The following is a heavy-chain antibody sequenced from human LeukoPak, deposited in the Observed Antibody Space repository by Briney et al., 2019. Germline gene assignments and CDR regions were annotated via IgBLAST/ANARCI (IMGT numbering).Heavy chain of an antibody. CDR1: GGSISSYY. V-gene: IGHV4-59*08. CDR3: ARHEGYGTSFDY. J-gene: IGHJ4*02. Sequence: SETLPLTCTVSGGSISSYYWSWTRQPPGKGLEWIGYIYYSGSTNYNPSLKSRVTISVDTSKNQFSLKLSSVTAADTAVYYCARHEGYGTSFDYWGQGTLVTVSS. D-gene: IGHD5-18*01. CDR2: IYYSGST.